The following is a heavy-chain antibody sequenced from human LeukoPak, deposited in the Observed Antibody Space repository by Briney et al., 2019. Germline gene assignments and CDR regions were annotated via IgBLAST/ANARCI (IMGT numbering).Heavy chain of an antibody. V-gene: IGHV4-59*08. D-gene: IGHD3-9*01. CDR2: IYYSGST. J-gene: IGHJ4*02. CDR1: GGSINTYY. Sequence: SETLSLTCTVSGGSINTYYWSWIRQPPGKGLEWIGYIYYSGSTNYNPSLKSRVTISVDTSKNQFSLKLSSVTAADTAVYYCARGGYFDWLDYWGQGTLVTVSS. CDR3: ARGGYFDWLDY.